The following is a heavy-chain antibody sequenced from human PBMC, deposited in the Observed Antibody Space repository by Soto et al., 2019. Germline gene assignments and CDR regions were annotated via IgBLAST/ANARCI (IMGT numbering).Heavy chain of an antibody. J-gene: IGHJ4*02. CDR2: IRGNDEST. CDR3: AKGLSRSIAPWFEL. V-gene: IGHV3-23*01. D-gene: IGHD2-2*01. Sequence: LRLSCAASGFSFSGYGMSWVRQAPGKGLEWVSVIRGNDESTYYADAVKGRATISRGNSGDTLHLQINSPRAEDTAVYYCAKGLSRSIAPWFELWRQGTLVTVAS. CDR1: GFSFSGYG.